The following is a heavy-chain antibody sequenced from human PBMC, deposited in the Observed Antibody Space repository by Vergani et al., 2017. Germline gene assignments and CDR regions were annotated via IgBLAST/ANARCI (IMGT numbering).Heavy chain of an antibody. CDR2: IEHTGRP. CDR1: GGSFTSYH. CDR3: ARVNTETNGHLYYSYYMDV. D-gene: IGHD4-11*01. J-gene: IGHJ6*03. V-gene: IGHV4-34*01. Sequence: QVQLQQWGGGLLKPSETLSLTCVVYGGSFTSYHWTGIRRSPGGGLEWVGVIEHTGRPDYNPSLKSRLTMSVGKSLNQFSLTLNSVTATDTAIYFCARVNTETNGHLYYSYYMDVWGQGTAVTVS.